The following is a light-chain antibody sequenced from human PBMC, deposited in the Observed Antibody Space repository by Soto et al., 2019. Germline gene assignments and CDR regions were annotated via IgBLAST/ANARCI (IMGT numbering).Light chain of an antibody. CDR1: QGISSA. Sequence: AVQLTQSPSSLSASVGERVNITCRAGQGISSALGWYQQKPGEPPKRLSYDASSSESGVPPRFSGSGPGTYFTLTLNSRQPEDVATYYCHQLSRYPLTFGGGTRVEIK. V-gene: IGKV1-13*02. J-gene: IGKJ4*01. CDR3: HQLSRYPLT. CDR2: DAS.